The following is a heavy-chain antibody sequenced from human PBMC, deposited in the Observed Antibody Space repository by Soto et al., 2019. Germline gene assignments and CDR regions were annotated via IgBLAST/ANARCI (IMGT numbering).Heavy chain of an antibody. Sequence: QVQLQESGPGLVKPSDTLSLTCTVSGGSVSSGSFFWAWIRQATGKGLEWMGSIDYIGTTYYNPSLTCPLVISAARCTNRGSLRFNSVTAADTAVYYCAGEYFSSASGLDSHEYWGRGTLVTVSS. V-gene: IGHV4-61*01. CDR1: GGSVSSGSFF. J-gene: IGHJ4*02. CDR3: AGEYFSSASGLDSHEY. CDR2: IDYIGTT. D-gene: IGHD3-3*01.